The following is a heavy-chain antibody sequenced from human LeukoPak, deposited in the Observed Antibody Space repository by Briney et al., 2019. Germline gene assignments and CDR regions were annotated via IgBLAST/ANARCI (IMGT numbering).Heavy chain of an antibody. J-gene: IGHJ3*02. CDR2: INPNSGGT. CDR1: GYTFTGYY. CDR3: AREAVAGTQDAFDI. Sequence: GTSVKVSCKASGYTFTGYYMHWVRQAPGQGLEWMGWINPNSGGTNYAQKFQGRVTMTRDTSISTAYMELSRLRSDDTAVYYCAREAVAGTQDAFDIWGQGTMVTVSS. D-gene: IGHD6-19*01. V-gene: IGHV1-2*02.